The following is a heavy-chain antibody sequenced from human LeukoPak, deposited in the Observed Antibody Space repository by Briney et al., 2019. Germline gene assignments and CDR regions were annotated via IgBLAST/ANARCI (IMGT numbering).Heavy chain of an antibody. D-gene: IGHD1-26*01. CDR3: TRESGAFSPFGF. J-gene: IGHJ4*02. Sequence: ASETLSLTCAVSGGSITTTNWWSWVRQPPGKGLECIGEVHVSGATNYNPSLESRVSMSIDKSKNHLSLEVTSVTAADTAIYYCTRESGAFSPFGFWGQGTLLTVSS. CDR1: GGSITTTNW. V-gene: IGHV4-4*02. CDR2: VHVSGAT.